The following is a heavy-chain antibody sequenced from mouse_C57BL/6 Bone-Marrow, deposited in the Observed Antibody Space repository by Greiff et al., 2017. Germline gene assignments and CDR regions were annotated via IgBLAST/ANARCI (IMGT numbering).Heavy chain of an antibody. CDR1: GYSITSGYY. Sequence: EVKLVESGPGLVKPSQSLSLTCSVTGYSITSGYYWNWIRQFPGNKLEWMGYISYDGSNNYNPSLKNRISITRDTSKNQFFLKLSSVTTEDTATYYCALYGIPAWFAYWGQGTLVTVSA. V-gene: IGHV3-6*01. CDR2: ISYDGSN. D-gene: IGHD1-1*01. CDR3: ALYGIPAWFAY. J-gene: IGHJ3*01.